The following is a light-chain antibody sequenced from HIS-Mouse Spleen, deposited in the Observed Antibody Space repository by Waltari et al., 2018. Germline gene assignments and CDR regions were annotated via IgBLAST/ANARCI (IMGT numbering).Light chain of an antibody. J-gene: IGLJ1*01. Sequence: QSALTQPRSVSGSPGQSVTISCTGTSSDVGGYTSVSWYQQHPGKAPKLMIYDVSKRPSGVPDRFSGSKSGNTASLTISGLQAEDEADYYCCSYAGSYTGVFGTGTKVTVL. CDR3: CSYAGSYTGV. CDR1: SSDVGGYTS. V-gene: IGLV2-11*01. CDR2: DVS.